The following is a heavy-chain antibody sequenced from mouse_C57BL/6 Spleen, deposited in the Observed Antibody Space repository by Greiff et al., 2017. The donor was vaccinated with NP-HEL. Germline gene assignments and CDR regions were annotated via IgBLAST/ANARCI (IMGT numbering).Heavy chain of an antibody. CDR2: ISSGSSTI. Sequence: VQLKESGGGLVKPGGSLKLSCAASGFTFSDYGMHWVRQAPEKGLEWVAYISSGSSTIYYADTVKGRFTISRDNAKNTLFLQMTSLRSEDTAMYYCAREGVTTLYYYAMDYWGQGTSVTVSS. D-gene: IGHD2-1*01. CDR3: AREGVTTLYYYAMDY. V-gene: IGHV5-17*01. J-gene: IGHJ4*01. CDR1: GFTFSDYG.